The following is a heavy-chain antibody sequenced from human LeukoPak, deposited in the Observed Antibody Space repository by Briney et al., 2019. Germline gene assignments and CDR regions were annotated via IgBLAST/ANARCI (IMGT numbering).Heavy chain of an antibody. CDR3: ARDSPYSGSPGGDAFDI. V-gene: IGHV4-59*10. CDR1: GGSFSGYF. D-gene: IGHD1-26*01. J-gene: IGHJ3*02. Sequence: SETLSLTCAVYGGSFSGYFWSWIRQPPGKGLEWIGRIYTSGSTNYNPSLKSRVTMSVDTSKNQFSLKLSSVTAADTAVYYCARDSPYSGSPGGDAFDIWGQGTMVTVSS. CDR2: IYTSGST.